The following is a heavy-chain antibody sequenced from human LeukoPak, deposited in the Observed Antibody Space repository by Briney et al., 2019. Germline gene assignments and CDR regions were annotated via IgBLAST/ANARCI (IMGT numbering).Heavy chain of an antibody. V-gene: IGHV3-23*01. J-gene: IGHJ6*02. CDR1: GFTFNNYA. CDR3: ARDALLWFGELSPWYGMDV. Sequence: GGSLRLSCAASGFTFNNYALTWVRQTPGKGLECVSAISCDGVSPYYADSVRGRFTISRDNSKNTLYLQMNSLRAEDTAVYYCARDALLWFGELSPWYGMDVWGQGTTVTVSS. CDR2: ISCDGVSP. D-gene: IGHD3-10*01.